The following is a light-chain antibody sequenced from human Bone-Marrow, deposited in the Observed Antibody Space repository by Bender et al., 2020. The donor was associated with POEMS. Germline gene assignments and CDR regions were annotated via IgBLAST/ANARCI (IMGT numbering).Light chain of an antibody. J-gene: IGLJ3*02. Sequence: QSVLTQPPSVSGTPGQRVTISCSGSSSNIGSNYVYWYQQLPGTAPKLLIYGSINRPSGVSNRFSGSKSGSTASLTISGLQAEDEADYFCCSYAGNRPLVFGGGTKLTVL. CDR3: CSYAGNRPLV. CDR1: SSNIGSNY. V-gene: IGLV1-47*02. CDR2: GSI.